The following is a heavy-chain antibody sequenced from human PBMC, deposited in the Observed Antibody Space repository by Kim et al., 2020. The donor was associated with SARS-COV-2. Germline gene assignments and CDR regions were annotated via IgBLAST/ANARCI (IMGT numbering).Heavy chain of an antibody. CDR2: ITSSSSYT. D-gene: IGHD3-16*02. CDR3: ARVSYDYVWGCYRDYYY. CDR1: GFTFSDYD. Sequence: GGSLRLSCAASGFTFSDYDMSWIRQAPGKGLEWVSYITSSSSYTNYVDSVKGRFTISRDNSKNSLYLQMNSLRAEDTAVYYCARVSYDYVWGCYRDYYY. V-gene: IGHV3-11*05. J-gene: IGHJ6*01.